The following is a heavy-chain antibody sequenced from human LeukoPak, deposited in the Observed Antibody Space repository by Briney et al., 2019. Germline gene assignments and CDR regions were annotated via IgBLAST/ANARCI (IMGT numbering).Heavy chain of an antibody. J-gene: IGHJ6*03. Sequence: GGSLRLSCAASGFTFSSYAMSWVRQAPGKGLEWVSAISGSGGSTYYADSVKGRFTISRDNSKNTLYLQMNSLRAEDTAVYYCAKDAGTRTLDYYYYMDVWGKGTTVTVSS. D-gene: IGHD6-13*01. CDR2: ISGSGGST. CDR1: GFTFSSYA. CDR3: AKDAGTRTLDYYYYMDV. V-gene: IGHV3-23*01.